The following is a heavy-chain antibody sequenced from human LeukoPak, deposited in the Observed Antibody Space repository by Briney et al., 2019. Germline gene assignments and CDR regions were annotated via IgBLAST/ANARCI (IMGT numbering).Heavy chain of an antibody. D-gene: IGHD3-3*01. J-gene: IGHJ6*02. CDR3: ARGGGSIFGVVINRSYYYYGMDV. CDR1: GGSFSGYY. CDR2: INHSGST. Sequence: SETLSLTCAVYGGSFSGYYWSWIRQPPGKGLEWIGEINHSGSTNYNPSLKSRVTISVDTSKNQFSLKLSSVTAADTAVYYCARGGGSIFGVVINRSYYYYGMDVWGQGTTVTVSS. V-gene: IGHV4-34*01.